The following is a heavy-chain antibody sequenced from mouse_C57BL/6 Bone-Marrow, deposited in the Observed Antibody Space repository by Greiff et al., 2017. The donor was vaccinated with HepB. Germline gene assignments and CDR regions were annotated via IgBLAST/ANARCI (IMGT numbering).Heavy chain of an antibody. CDR3: ARRGFYYDYDGGFAY. CDR2: ISNLAYSI. J-gene: IGHJ3*01. Sequence: EVKVVESGGGLVQPGGSLKLSCAASGFTFSDYGMAWVRQAPRKGPEWVAFISNLAYSIYYADTVTGRFTISRENAKNTLYLEMSSLRSEDTAMYYCARRGFYYDYDGGFAYWGQGTLVTVSA. D-gene: IGHD2-4*01. CDR1: GFTFSDYG. V-gene: IGHV5-15*04.